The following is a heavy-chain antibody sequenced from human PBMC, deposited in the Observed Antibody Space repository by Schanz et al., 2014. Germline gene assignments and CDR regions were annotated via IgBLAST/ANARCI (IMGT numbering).Heavy chain of an antibody. D-gene: IGHD5-12*01. CDR1: GYTFSSYG. J-gene: IGHJ4*02. V-gene: IGHV1-18*01. CDR3: ARDFSAYVGNYFDY. CDR2: INGYNGHT. Sequence: QVQLVQSGAEVKKPGASVKVSCKASGYTFSSYGITWVRQAPGQGLEWMGWINGYNGHTLYAQKFQGRVTMTTDTSTSTSYMELTSLRFYDTAVYYCARDFSAYVGNYFDYWGQGTLVTVSS.